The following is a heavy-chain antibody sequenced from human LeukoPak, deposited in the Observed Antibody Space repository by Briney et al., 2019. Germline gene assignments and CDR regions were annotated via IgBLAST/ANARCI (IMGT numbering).Heavy chain of an antibody. Sequence: PGGSLRLSCVASGFTFSNYAMSWVRQAPGKGLEWVSAISGSGITAYYADSVKGRFTISRDNSKKKLYLQMNSLRAEDTAVYYCAKDHRGYYDSVIDFDYWGQGTLVTVSS. CDR1: GFTFSNYA. CDR3: AKDHRGYYDSVIDFDY. D-gene: IGHD3-22*01. V-gene: IGHV3-23*01. J-gene: IGHJ4*02. CDR2: ISGSGITA.